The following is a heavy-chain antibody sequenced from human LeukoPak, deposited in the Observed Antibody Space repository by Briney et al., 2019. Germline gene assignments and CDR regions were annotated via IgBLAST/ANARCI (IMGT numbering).Heavy chain of an antibody. V-gene: IGHV3-30*18. CDR2: ISYDGSNK. CDR1: GFTFSSYG. D-gene: IGHD4-17*01. Sequence: GGSLRLSCAASGFTFSSYGMHWVRQAPGKGLEWVAVISYDGSNKYYADSVKGRFTISRDNSKNTLYLQMNSPRAEDTAVYHCAKGRYYFDYWGQGTLVTVSS. J-gene: IGHJ4*02. CDR3: AKGRYYFDY.